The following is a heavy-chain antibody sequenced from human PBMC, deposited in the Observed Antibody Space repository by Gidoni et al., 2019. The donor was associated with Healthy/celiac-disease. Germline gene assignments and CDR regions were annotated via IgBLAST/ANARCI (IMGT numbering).Heavy chain of an antibody. J-gene: IGHJ6*02. D-gene: IGHD3-10*01. CDR3: ARDRVGYYSSGSNYYYYYGMDV. CDR2: ISSSSSYI. CDR1: GFTFSSSS. Sequence: EVQLVESGGGLVTPGGSLRFCCAASGFTFSSSSMKRVRQAPGKGLECVSSISSSSSYIYYADSVKGRFTISRDNAKNSLYLQMNSLRAEDTAVYYCARDRVGYYSSGSNYYYYYGMDVWGQGTTVTVSS. V-gene: IGHV3-21*01.